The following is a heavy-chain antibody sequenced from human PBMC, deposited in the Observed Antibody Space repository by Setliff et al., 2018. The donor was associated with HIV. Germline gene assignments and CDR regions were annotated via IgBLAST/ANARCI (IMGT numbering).Heavy chain of an antibody. V-gene: IGHV3-66*01. CDR1: GFNVNNKY. J-gene: IGHJ4*02. D-gene: IGHD3-16*01. CDR2: IYSDDYT. Sequence: PGGSLRLSCAASGFNVNNKYMSWVRQAPGKGLEWVSIIYSDDYTKYVDSVKGRFTISRDNAKDSLYLQMHSLRAEDTAVYYCVRWGLPYGIDAWGQGTLVTVSS. CDR3: VRWGLPYGIDA.